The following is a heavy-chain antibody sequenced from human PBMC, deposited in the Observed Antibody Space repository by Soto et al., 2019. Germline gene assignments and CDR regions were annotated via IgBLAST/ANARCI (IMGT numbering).Heavy chain of an antibody. CDR3: AKGEYYGSGGIYGMDV. Sequence: QVQLVESGGGVVQPGRSLRLSCAASGFTFSSYGMHWVRQAPGKGLEWVAVISYDGSNKYYADSVKGRFTISRDNSKNTLYLQMNSLRAEDTAVYYCAKGEYYGSGGIYGMDVCGQGTTVTVSS. CDR2: ISYDGSNK. CDR1: GFTFSSYG. J-gene: IGHJ6*02. V-gene: IGHV3-30*18. D-gene: IGHD3-10*01.